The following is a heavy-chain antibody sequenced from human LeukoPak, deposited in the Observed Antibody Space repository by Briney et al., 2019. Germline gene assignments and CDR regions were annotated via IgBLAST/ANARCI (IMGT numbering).Heavy chain of an antibody. CDR2: INHSGST. CDR1: GGSFSGYY. V-gene: IGHV4-34*01. CDR3: ARSVDTAMEYYFDY. J-gene: IGHJ4*02. D-gene: IGHD5-18*01. Sequence: PSETLSLTCAVYGGSFSGYYWSWIRQPPGKGLEWIGEINHSGSTNYNPSLKSRVTISVDTSKNQFSLKLSSVTAADTAVYYCARSVDTAMEYYFDYWGQGTLVTVSS.